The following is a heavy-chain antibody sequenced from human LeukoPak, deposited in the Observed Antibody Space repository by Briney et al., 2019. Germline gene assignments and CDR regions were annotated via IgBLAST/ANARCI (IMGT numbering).Heavy chain of an antibody. V-gene: IGHV3-7*01. CDR1: GFTFSSNA. D-gene: IGHD3-10*02. J-gene: IGHJ6*04. CDR2: IKFDGSEK. Sequence: GGSLRLSCVASGFTFSSNAMTWVRQAPGKGLEWVANIKFDGSEKYYVDSVKGRFTISRDNAKNSLYLQMNSLRAEDTAVYYCAELGITMIGGVWGKGTTVTISS. CDR3: AELGITMIGGV.